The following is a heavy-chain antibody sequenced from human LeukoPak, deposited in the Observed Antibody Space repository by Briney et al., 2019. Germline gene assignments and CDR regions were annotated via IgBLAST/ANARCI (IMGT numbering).Heavy chain of an antibody. Sequence: GGSLRLSCAASGFTFSSYPMTWVRQAPGKGLEWVSAISDDGGDSKYAHSVKGRFTISRDNSKKTLYLQMNSVRVEDTAIYYCARDWKCDHWGQGTLVTVSS. D-gene: IGHD1-1*01. CDR3: ARDWKCDH. J-gene: IGHJ4*02. V-gene: IGHV3-23*01. CDR2: ISDDGGDS. CDR1: GFTFSSYP.